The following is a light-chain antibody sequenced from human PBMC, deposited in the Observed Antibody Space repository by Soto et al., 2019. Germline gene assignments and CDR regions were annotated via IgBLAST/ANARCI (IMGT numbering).Light chain of an antibody. V-gene: IGLV2-14*01. CDR1: SSDVGGYNY. J-gene: IGLJ2*01. CDR2: DVS. CDR3: SSYTSSSTPVV. Sequence: QYALTQPASVSGSPGQSITISCTGTSSDVGGYNYVSWYQQQPGKAPKLMIYDVSNRPSGVSNRFSGSKSGNTASLTISGLQAEDEADYYCSSYTSSSTPVVFGGGTKLTVL.